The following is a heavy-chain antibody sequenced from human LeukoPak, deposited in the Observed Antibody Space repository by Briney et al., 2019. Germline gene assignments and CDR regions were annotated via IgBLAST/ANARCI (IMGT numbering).Heavy chain of an antibody. V-gene: IGHV3-23*01. CDR3: ARRGITGTTGGAFDI. Sequence: PGGSLRVSCATSGFTLRNYAMSWVRQAPGKGLEWVSAISGSDGSTYYADSVKGRFTISRDNSKNKLFLQMDSLRAEDTAVYYCARRGITGTTGGAFDIWGQGTMVTVSS. J-gene: IGHJ3*02. CDR2: ISGSDGST. CDR1: GFTLRNYA. D-gene: IGHD1-20*01.